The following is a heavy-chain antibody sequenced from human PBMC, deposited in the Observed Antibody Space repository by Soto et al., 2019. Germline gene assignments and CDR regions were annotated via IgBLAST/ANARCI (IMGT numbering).Heavy chain of an antibody. D-gene: IGHD3-22*01. CDR2: ISAYNGNT. Sequence: GASVQVSCKASGYTFTSYGISWVRQAPGQGLEWMGWISAYNGNTNYAQKLQGRVTMTTDTSTSTAYMELRSLRSDDTAVYYCARDIDPNYYDSSGSPHHWGQGTLVTVSS. V-gene: IGHV1-18*01. CDR3: ARDIDPNYYDSSGSPHH. J-gene: IGHJ4*02. CDR1: GYTFTSYG.